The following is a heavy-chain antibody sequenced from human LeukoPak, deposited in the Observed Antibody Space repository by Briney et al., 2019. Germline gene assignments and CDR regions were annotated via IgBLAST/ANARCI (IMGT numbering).Heavy chain of an antibody. CDR1: GYTFTSYG. CDR2: ISAYNGNT. Sequence: EASVKVSCKASGYTFTSYGISWVRQAPGQGLEWMGWISAYNGNTNYAQKLQGRVTMTTDTSTSTAYMELSRLRSDDTAMYYCARDPGGYDTKNDYWGQGTLVTVSS. V-gene: IGHV1-18*01. CDR3: ARDPGGYDTKNDY. J-gene: IGHJ4*02. D-gene: IGHD5-12*01.